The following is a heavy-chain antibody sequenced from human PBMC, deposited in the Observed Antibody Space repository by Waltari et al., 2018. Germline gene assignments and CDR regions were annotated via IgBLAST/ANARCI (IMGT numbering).Heavy chain of an antibody. Sequence: EVQVVESGGGLVQPGGSLKLPCATCGFSFSGPTIHWVRQTSGKGLEWVGRIRRQPYNYATAYSASVKGRFTISRDDSKNTAYLQMNNLMTEDTAVYYCSGGEVTGTDFWGQGTLVTVSS. V-gene: IGHV3-73*01. J-gene: IGHJ4*02. CDR3: SGGEVTGTDF. D-gene: IGHD6-19*01. CDR2: IRRQPYNYAT. CDR1: GFSFSGPT.